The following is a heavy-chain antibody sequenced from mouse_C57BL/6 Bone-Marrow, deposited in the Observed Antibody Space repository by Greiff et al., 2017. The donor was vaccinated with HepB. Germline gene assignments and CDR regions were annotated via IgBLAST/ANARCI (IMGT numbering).Heavy chain of an antibody. J-gene: IGHJ2*01. CDR3: ARTGTRG. CDR2: ISDGGSYT. Sequence: EVQGVESGGGLVKPGGSLKLSCAASGFTFSSYAMSWVRQTPEKRLEWVATISDGGSYTYYPDNVKGRFTISRDNAKNNLYLQMSHLKSEDTAMYYCARTGTRGWGQGTTLTVSS. V-gene: IGHV5-4*01. CDR1: GFTFSSYA. D-gene: IGHD4-1*01.